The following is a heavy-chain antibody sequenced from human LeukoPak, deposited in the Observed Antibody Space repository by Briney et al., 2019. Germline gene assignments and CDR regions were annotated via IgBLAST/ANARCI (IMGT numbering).Heavy chain of an antibody. D-gene: IGHD4-23*01. J-gene: IGHJ3*02. Sequence: PSETLSLTCTVSGGTISSSSYYWGWIRQPPGKGLEWIGSIYYSGSTYYNPSLKSRVTISVDTSKNQFSLKLSSVTAADTAVYYCARTVVDAFDIWGQGTMVTVSS. V-gene: IGHV4-39*01. CDR1: GGTISSSSYY. CDR3: ARTVVDAFDI. CDR2: IYYSGST.